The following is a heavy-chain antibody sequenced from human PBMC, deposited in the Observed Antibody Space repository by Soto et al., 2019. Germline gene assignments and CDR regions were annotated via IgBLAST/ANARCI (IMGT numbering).Heavy chain of an antibody. D-gene: IGHD6-13*01. CDR3: ARDSPYSSSWYDLNWFDP. CDR1: GFTFSSYS. Sequence: GGSLRLSCAASGFTFSSYSMNWVRQAPGKGLEWVSYISSSSSTIYYADSVKGRFTISRDNAKNSLYLQMNSLRDEDTAVYYCARDSPYSSSWYDLNWFDPRGQGTLVTVS. J-gene: IGHJ5*02. V-gene: IGHV3-48*02. CDR2: ISSSSSTI.